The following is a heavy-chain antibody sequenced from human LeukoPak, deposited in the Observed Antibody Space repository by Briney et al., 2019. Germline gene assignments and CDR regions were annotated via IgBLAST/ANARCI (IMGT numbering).Heavy chain of an antibody. Sequence: VGSLRLSCEASGFTFRDHWMHWVRQVPGRGLVWVSRINGDESSTAYADSVKGRFTTSRDNARNTLYLQMNSLRAEDTAVYYCARDALPPDWNYNYWGQGTLVTVSS. CDR2: INGDESST. J-gene: IGHJ4*02. CDR3: ARDALPPDWNYNY. CDR1: GFTFRDHW. V-gene: IGHV3-74*01. D-gene: IGHD1-7*01.